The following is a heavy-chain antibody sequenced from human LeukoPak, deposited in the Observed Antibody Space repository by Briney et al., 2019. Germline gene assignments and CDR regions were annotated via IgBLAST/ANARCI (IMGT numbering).Heavy chain of an antibody. D-gene: IGHD3-10*01. CDR1: GGTFSSYA. CDR2: IIPIFGTA. CDR3: ARAYRGSGSYPGHFDY. V-gene: IGHV1-69*13. Sequence: SVKVSCKASGGTFSSYAISWVRQAPGQGLEWMGGIIPIFGTANYAQKFQGRVTITADESTSTAYMELSSLRSEDTAVYYCARAYRGSGSYPGHFDYWGQGALVTVSS. J-gene: IGHJ4*02.